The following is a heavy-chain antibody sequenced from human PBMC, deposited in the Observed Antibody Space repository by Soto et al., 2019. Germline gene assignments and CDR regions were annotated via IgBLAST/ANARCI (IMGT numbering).Heavy chain of an antibody. CDR3: ARDYYGSGSYYYMDV. J-gene: IGHJ6*03. D-gene: IGHD3-10*01. Sequence: SETLSLPCTVSGGSISSYYWSWIRQPPGKGLEWIGYIYYSGSTNYNPSLKSRVTISVDTSKNQFSLKLSSVTAADTAVYYCARDYYGSGSYYYMDVWGKGTTVTV. V-gene: IGHV4-59*01. CDR1: GGSISSYY. CDR2: IYYSGST.